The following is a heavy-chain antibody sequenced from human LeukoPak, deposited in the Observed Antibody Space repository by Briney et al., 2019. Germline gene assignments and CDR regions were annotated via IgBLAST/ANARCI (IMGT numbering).Heavy chain of an antibody. CDR3: ARETGDYYFDY. CDR2: IIPIFGTA. J-gene: IGHJ4*02. V-gene: IGHV1-69*13. Sequence: VKVSCKASGYTFTSYGFSWVRQAPGQGLEWMGGIIPIFGTANYAQKFQGRVTITADESTSTAYMELSSLRSEDTAVYYCARETGDYYFDYWGQGTLVTVSS. D-gene: IGHD7-27*01. CDR1: GYTFTSYG.